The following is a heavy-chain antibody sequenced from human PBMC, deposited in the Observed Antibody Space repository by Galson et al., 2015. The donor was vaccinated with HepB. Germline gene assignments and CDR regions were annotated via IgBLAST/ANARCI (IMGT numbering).Heavy chain of an antibody. D-gene: IGHD2-8*01. CDR1: GYTFSNYW. J-gene: IGHJ6*02. Sequence: QSGAEVKKPGESVRISCQGSGYTFSNYWITWGRQVPGKGLEWLGGVDTGGSYTNHNPYFEGRVTMSVDRSIDTAYLQWSGLRTSDTGIYYCARRYCTSSSCSGVHFYYYGLDVWGQGTTVTVSS. CDR3: ARRYCTSSSCSGVHFYYYGLDV. CDR2: VDTGGSYT. V-gene: IGHV5-10-1*01.